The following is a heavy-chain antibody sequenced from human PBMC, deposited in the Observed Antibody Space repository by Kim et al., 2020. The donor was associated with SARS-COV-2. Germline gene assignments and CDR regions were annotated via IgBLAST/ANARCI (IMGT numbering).Heavy chain of an antibody. J-gene: IGHJ4*02. V-gene: IGHV4-59*08. CDR3: ARRAGDPFDY. D-gene: IGHD3-10*01. Sequence: KYRPSLKSRVTMSVDTSKNQFSLRLSSVTAADTAVYYCARRAGDPFDYWGQGALVTVSS.